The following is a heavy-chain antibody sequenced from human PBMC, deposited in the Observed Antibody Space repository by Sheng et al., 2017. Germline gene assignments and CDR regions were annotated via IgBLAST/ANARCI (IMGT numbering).Heavy chain of an antibody. CDR3: ARDRESSSNYYYYMDV. CDR2: IIPILGIA. D-gene: IGHD6-6*01. Sequence: QVQLVQSGAEVKKPGSSVKVSCKASGGTFSSYAISWVRQAPGQGLEWMGGIIPILGIANYAQKFQGRVTITADKSTSTAYMELSSLRSEDTAVYYCARDRESSSNYYYYMDVWGQGTTVTVSS. V-gene: IGHV1-69*10. J-gene: IGHJ6*03. CDR1: GGTFSSYA.